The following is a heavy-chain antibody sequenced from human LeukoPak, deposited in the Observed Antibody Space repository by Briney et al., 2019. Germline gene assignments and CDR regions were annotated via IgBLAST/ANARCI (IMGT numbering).Heavy chain of an antibody. CDR3: ARLVTINTVTTARYWYFDL. V-gene: IGHV4-39*01. CDR2: SYYSGST. J-gene: IGHJ2*01. D-gene: IGHD4-17*01. CDR1: SGSISSSSYY. Sequence: PSETLSLTCTVSSGSISSSSYYWGWIRQPPGKGLEWIGSSYYSGSTYYNPSLKSRVTISVATSKNQFSLKLSSVTAADTAVYFCARLVTINTVTTARYWYFDLWGRGTLVTVSS.